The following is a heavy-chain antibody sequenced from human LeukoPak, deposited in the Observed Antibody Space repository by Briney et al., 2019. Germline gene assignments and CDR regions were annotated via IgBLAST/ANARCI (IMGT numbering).Heavy chain of an antibody. J-gene: IGHJ6*02. CDR3: AIPPLSGTGSSRPLAGMDV. CDR2: IYSGGST. CDR1: GFIVSNNY. D-gene: IGHD3-10*01. Sequence: GGSLRLSCAASGFIVSNNYMSWVRQAPGKGLEWVSVIYSGGSTYYAASVKGRFTISRDNSKNTLYLQMNSLRAEDTAVYYCAIPPLSGTGSSRPLAGMDVWGQGTTVTVSS. V-gene: IGHV3-53*05.